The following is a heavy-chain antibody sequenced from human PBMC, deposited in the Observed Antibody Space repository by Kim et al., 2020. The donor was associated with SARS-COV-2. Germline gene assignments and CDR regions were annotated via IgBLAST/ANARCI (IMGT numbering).Heavy chain of an antibody. J-gene: IGHJ1*01. CDR2: ISGSGSST. Sequence: GGSLRLSCAASGFTFSSYAMNWVRQAPGKGLEWVSTISGSGSSTYYADSVKGRFTISRDNTKNTLYLQMNSLRAEDTAVYYCAKEGNSYGWGWYFDHWGQGTLVTVSS. CDR1: GFTFSSYA. V-gene: IGHV3-23*01. D-gene: IGHD3-10*01. CDR3: AKEGNSYGWGWYFDH.